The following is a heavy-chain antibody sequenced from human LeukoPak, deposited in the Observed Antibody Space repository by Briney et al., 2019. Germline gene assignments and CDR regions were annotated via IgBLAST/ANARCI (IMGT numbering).Heavy chain of an antibody. CDR3: ARVQLWPNVGMDV. V-gene: IGHV3-64*01. D-gene: IGHD5-18*01. CDR2: ISSNGGST. CDR1: GFTFSRYE. Sequence: GRSLRLSCAASGFTFSRYEMCWVRQAPGKGLEYVSAISSNGGSTYYANSVKGRFTISRDNSKNTLYLQMGSLRAEDMAVYYCARVQLWPNVGMDVWGQGTTVTVSS. J-gene: IGHJ6*02.